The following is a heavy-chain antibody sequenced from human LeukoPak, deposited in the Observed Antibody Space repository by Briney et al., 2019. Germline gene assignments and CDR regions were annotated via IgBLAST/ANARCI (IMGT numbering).Heavy chain of an antibody. CDR1: GYTFTSYD. J-gene: IGHJ3*02. D-gene: IGHD4-17*01. V-gene: IGHV1-8*01. CDR2: MNPNSGNT. CDR3: ASTTTVTTNAFDI. Sequence: ASVKVSCKASGYTFTSYDINWVRQATGQGLEWMGWMNPNSGNTGYAQKFQGRVTMTRSTPISTAYMELSSLRSEDTAVYYCASTTTVTTNAFDIWGQGTMVTVSS.